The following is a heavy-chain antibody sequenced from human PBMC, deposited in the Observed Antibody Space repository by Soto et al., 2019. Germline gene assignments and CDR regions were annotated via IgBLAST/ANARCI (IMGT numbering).Heavy chain of an antibody. D-gene: IGHD6-13*01. J-gene: IGHJ4*02. Sequence: HVQLPESGQGLVKPSGTLSLTCAVSGGSIRSSNWWRWVRHPPGKGLEWFGEIYHSGRTNYKPSLKSRVTRSVDKSKNQFSRKLGSVTAADTAVHYGARAAMGGSSWPADYWGQGTLVTVSS. V-gene: IGHV4-4*02. CDR1: GGSIRSSNW. CDR3: ARAAMGGSSWPADY. CDR2: IYHSGRT.